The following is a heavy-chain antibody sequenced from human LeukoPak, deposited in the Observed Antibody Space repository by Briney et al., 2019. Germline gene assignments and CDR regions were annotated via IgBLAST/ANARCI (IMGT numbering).Heavy chain of an antibody. CDR1: GYHFTSYW. V-gene: IGHV5-51*01. CDR2: IYPGDSDT. D-gene: IGHD3-22*01. J-gene: IGHJ4*02. Sequence: GESLKISFKGSGYHFTSYWIGWVRPMPGKGLEWMGIIYPGDSDTRYSPSFQGQVTISADKSISTAYLQWSSLKGSDTAMYYSTRPHYDSSRYYFLFDYWGQGTLVTVSS. CDR3: TRPHYDSSRYYFLFDY.